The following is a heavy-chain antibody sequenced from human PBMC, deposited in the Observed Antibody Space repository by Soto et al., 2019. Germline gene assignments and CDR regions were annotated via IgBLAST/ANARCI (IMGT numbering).Heavy chain of an antibody. CDR3: AKRDGSYNAFDI. CDR1: GFTFSSYA. CDR2: ISGSGGST. D-gene: IGHD2-2*02. V-gene: IGHV3-23*01. Sequence: LRLSCAASGFTFSSYAMSWVRQAPGKGLEWVSAISGSGGSTYYADSVKGRFTISRDNSKNTLYLQMNSLRAEDTAVYYCAKRDGSYNAFDIWGQGTMVTVSS. J-gene: IGHJ3*02.